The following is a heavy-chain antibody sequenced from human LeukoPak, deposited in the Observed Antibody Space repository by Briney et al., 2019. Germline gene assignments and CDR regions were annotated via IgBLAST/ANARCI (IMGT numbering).Heavy chain of an antibody. J-gene: IGHJ1*01. V-gene: IGHV3-23*01. CDR3: ARHDYGGGVSSEYFQH. Sequence: GGSLRLSCAASGFHFRNYAMSWVRQAPGKGLEWVVSISGSGDRTFYGDPVKGRFTISRDNSKTTLYLQMKSLKVGDTAVYYCARHDYGGGVSSEYFQHWGQGTLVTVS. CDR1: GFHFRNYA. CDR2: ISGSGDRT. D-gene: IGHD4/OR15-4a*01.